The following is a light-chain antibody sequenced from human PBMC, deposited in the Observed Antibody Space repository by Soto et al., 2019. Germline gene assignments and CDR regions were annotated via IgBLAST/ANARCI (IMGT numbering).Light chain of an antibody. Sequence: EIVVTQSPATLSASPGERVTLSCRASQFVSSRLAWYQQRPGQVPRLLIYDTSTRAPGISARFSGSGSGTEFTLTISSLRPDDFATYYCQQYNDYSAWTFGQGTKVEIK. V-gene: IGKV3-15*01. J-gene: IGKJ1*01. CDR3: QQYNDYSAWT. CDR1: QFVSSR. CDR2: DTS.